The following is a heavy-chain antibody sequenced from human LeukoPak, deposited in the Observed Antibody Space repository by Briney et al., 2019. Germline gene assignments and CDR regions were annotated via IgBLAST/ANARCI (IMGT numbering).Heavy chain of an antibody. CDR3: ATATVTASDAFDY. Sequence: SETLSLTCAVYGGSFSGNYWSWIRQPPGKGLEWIGEINHSGSTNYNPSLKSRVTISVDTSKNQFSLKLSSVTAADTAVYYCATATVTASDAFDYWGQGTLVTVSS. CDR1: GGSFSGNY. D-gene: IGHD4-17*01. J-gene: IGHJ4*02. V-gene: IGHV4-34*01. CDR2: INHSGST.